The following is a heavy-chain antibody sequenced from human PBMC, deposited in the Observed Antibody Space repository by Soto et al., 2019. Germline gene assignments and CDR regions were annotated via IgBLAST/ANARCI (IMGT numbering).Heavy chain of an antibody. CDR2: IRDGGEST. V-gene: IGHV3-23*01. Sequence: EVQLLESGGGLVQPGESLRLSCAVSGFIFGNYMMTWVRQAPGKGLEWVSTIRDGGESTYYADSGKGRFTISRDNSKNTXHVQMDNLGVEDTAVYYCAPHVHCSGGSCHYDAFDIRGQGTMVTVSS. D-gene: IGHD2-15*01. CDR3: APHVHCSGGSCHYDAFDI. CDR1: GFIFGNYM. J-gene: IGHJ3*02.